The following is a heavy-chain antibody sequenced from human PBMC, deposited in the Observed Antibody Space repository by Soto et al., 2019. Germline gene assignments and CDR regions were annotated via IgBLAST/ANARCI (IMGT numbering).Heavy chain of an antibody. CDR1: GFTFSSYA. V-gene: IGHV3-23*01. J-gene: IGHJ4*02. D-gene: IGHD3-10*01. CDR3: AKDGGYGWGSYYSDD. Sequence: EVQLLESGGGLVQPGGSLRLSCAASGFTFSSYAMSWVRQAPGKGLEWVSTTSSSGGSTYYADSVKGRFTISRDNSKNTLYLQMNSLRAEDMAVYYCAKDGGYGWGSYYSDDWGQGTLVTVSS. CDR2: TSSSGGST.